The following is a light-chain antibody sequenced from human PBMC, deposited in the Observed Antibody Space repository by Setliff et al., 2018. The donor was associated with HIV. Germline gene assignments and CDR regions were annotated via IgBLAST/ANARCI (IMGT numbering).Light chain of an antibody. Sequence: SALTQPPSASGSPGQSVTISCTGTSSDVGGYNYVSWYQQHPGKAPKLMIYDVSKRPSGVPDRFSGSKSGNTASLTVSGLQSEDEADYYCAAWDDSLNGSYVFGSGTKVTVL. CDR2: DVS. CDR1: SSDVGGYNY. CDR3: AAWDDSLNGSYV. V-gene: IGLV2-8*01. J-gene: IGLJ1*01.